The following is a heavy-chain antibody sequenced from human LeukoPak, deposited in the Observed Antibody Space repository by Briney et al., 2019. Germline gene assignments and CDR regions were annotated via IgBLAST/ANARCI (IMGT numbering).Heavy chain of an antibody. J-gene: IGHJ4*02. CDR2: IYLGDSNT. V-gene: IGHV5-51*01. CDR3: TRRDNYDKYYFDY. CDR1: GYTFNYW. Sequence: GESLKIACKGSGYTFNYWIGWVRQMPGKGLEWMGVIYLGDSNTRYSPSFQGQVTISADKSINTAYLQWSSLKASDTAMYYCTRRDNYDKYYFDYWGQGTLVTVSS. D-gene: IGHD3-22*01.